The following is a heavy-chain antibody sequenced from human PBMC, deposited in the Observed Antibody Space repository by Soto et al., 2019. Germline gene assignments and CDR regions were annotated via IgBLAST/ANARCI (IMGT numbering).Heavy chain of an antibody. CDR3: ARPTDSSGQTDY. CDR1: GGSISSSSYY. V-gene: IGHV4-39*01. J-gene: IGHJ4*02. CDR2: IYYSGST. D-gene: IGHD6-25*01. Sequence: QLQLQESGPGLVKPSETLSLTCTVSGGSISSSSYYWGWIRQPPGKGLEWIGSIYYSGSTYYNPSLKSRVTISVDTSKHQFSLKLSSVTAADTAVYYCARPTDSSGQTDYWGQGTLVTVSS.